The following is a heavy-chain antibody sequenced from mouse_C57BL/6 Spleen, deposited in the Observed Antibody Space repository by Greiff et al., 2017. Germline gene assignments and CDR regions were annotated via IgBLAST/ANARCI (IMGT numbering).Heavy chain of an antibody. CDR2: ISSGSSTI. J-gene: IGHJ3*01. CDR3: ARRLYYGPFAY. D-gene: IGHD1-1*02. Sequence: VQLKESGGGLVKPGGSLKLSCAASGFTFSDYGMHWVRQAPEKGLEWVAYISSGSSTIYYADTVKGRFTISSNNAKNTLFLQMTRMRSEDTAMYYCARRLYYGPFAYWGQGTLVTVSA. V-gene: IGHV5-17*01. CDR1: GFTFSDYG.